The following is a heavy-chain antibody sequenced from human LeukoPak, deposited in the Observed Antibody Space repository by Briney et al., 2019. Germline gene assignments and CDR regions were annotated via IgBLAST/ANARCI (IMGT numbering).Heavy chain of an antibody. CDR2: ISSSSSYI. J-gene: IGHJ4*02. V-gene: IGHV3-21*01. Sequence: GGSLRLSCAASGFTFSSYSMNGVRQAAGQGLAWGSSISSSSSYIYYAGSAKGRFTISRDNAKNSLYLQMNSLRAQDTAVYYCARDLVTMVRGLLYWGQATLVTVPS. CDR3: ARDLVTMVRGLLY. D-gene: IGHD3-10*01. CDR1: GFTFSSYS.